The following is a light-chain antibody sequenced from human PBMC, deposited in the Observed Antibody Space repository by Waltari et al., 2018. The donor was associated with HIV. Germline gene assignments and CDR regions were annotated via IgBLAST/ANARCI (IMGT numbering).Light chain of an antibody. V-gene: IGLV1-40*01. CDR1: SSHIGAGYD. CDR3: QSYDSNLSGV. J-gene: IGLJ2*01. CDR2: GNS. Sequence: QSVLTQPPSVSGAPGQRVTISCTGSSSHIGAGYDVHWYQQFPGTAPKLLIYGNSNRPSGDPDRFSGAKSGPSAPLAITGLQAEDEADYYCQSYDSNLSGVFGGGTKLTVL.